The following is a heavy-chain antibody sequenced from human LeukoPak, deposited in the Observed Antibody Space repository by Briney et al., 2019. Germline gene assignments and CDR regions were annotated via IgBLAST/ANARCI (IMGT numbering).Heavy chain of an antibody. D-gene: IGHD6-6*01. Sequence: SETLSLTCIVSGGSISSSSYYWGWIRQPPGKGLEWIGSIYYSGSTYYNPSLKSRVTISVDTSKNQFSLKLSSVTAADTAVYYCARDEYSSSYNWFDPWGQGTLVTVSS. CDR2: IYYSGST. J-gene: IGHJ5*02. V-gene: IGHV4-39*07. CDR1: GGSISSSSYY. CDR3: ARDEYSSSYNWFDP.